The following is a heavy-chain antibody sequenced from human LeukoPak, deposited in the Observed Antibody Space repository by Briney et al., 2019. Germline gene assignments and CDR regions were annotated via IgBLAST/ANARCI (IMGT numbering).Heavy chain of an antibody. CDR3: ARDDYGGHLDY. J-gene: IGHJ4*02. V-gene: IGHV3-48*02. CDR2: ITRSSSI. D-gene: IGHD4-23*01. CDR1: GFTLSSYA. Sequence: GGSLRLSCAASGFTLSSYAMNWVRQAPGKGLEWVSSITRSSSIYYGDSVKGRFTMSRDNAKNSLYLQMNSLRDEDTAVYCCARDDYGGHLDYWGQGTLVTVSS.